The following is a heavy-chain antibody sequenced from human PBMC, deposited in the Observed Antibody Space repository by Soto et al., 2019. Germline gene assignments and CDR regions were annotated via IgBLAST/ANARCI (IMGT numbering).Heavy chain of an antibody. V-gene: IGHV3-21*01. CDR2: INPSSSHI. CDR3: ARGYCGGGGCYLRRDAIDV. CDR1: GFTFSTYH. D-gene: IGHD2-15*01. J-gene: IGHJ3*01. Sequence: EVQLVESGGGLVMPGGSLRLSCAASGFTFSTYHMNWVRQAPGEGLEWVSSINPSSSHIYYADSVRGGFTISRDNSKDSMDLQMTRLRTEDAAVYYCARGYCGGGGCYLRRDAIDVWGQGTMVTVSS.